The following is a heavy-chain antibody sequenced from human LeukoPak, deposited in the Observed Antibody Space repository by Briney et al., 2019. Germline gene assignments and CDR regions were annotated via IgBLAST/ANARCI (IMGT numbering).Heavy chain of an antibody. CDR3: AKWGDYDILTGYYDSDY. CDR1: GFIFSNYA. CDR2: IGGRDGGT. D-gene: IGHD3-9*01. V-gene: IGHV3-23*01. J-gene: IGHJ4*02. Sequence: GASLRLSCAASGFIFSNYAMSWVRQAPGKGLEWVSAIGGRDGGTYYADSVKGRFTVSRDDPKNTLYLQMNTLRVEDTAVYYCAKWGDYDILTGYYDSDYWGQGTLVTVSS.